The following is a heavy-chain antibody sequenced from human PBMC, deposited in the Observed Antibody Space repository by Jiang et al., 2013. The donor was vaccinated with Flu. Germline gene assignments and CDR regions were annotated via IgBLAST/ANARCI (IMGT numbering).Heavy chain of an antibody. Sequence: KGLEWIGSIYYSGSTYYNPSLKSRVTISVDTSKNQFSLKLSSVTAADTAVYYCARHGGPYDILTGYYPAFDYWGQGTLVTVSS. J-gene: IGHJ4*02. D-gene: IGHD3-9*01. V-gene: IGHV4-39*01. CDR2: IYYSGST. CDR3: ARHGGPYDILTGYYPAFDY.